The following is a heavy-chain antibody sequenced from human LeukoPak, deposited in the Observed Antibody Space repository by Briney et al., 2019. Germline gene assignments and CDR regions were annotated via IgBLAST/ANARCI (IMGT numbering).Heavy chain of an antibody. Sequence: SLTLSCIASGFTISSYAIYWVRQPPGTGKDWVSTISGSGGRTYYADSVKGRFTISRDNSKNTLYLQMNSLRAEDTAVYYCAKSITVIVVVMAAWGQGTLVTVSS. D-gene: IGHD3-22*01. J-gene: IGHJ5*02. CDR1: GFTISSYA. V-gene: IGHV3-23*01. CDR3: AKSITVIVVVMAA. CDR2: ISGSGGRT.